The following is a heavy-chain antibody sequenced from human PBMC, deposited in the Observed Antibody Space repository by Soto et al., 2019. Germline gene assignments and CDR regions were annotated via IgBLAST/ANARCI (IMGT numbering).Heavy chain of an antibody. CDR1: GFPFRSYA. J-gene: IGHJ3*02. V-gene: IGHV3-23*01. Sequence: EMQLLESGGGLVQPGGSLRLSCVASGFPFRSYAMSWVRQPPGKGLEWVAGISGSGGPTYYADSVKGRFTISRDNSNNTLSLQMHILRVEDTAVYFCAKGGYYSLFDIWGQGTMVTVSA. CDR2: ISGSGGPT. D-gene: IGHD3-16*01. CDR3: AKGGYYSLFDI.